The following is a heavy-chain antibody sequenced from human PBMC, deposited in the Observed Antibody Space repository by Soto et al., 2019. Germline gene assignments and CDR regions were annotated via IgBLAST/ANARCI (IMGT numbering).Heavy chain of an antibody. V-gene: IGHV1-24*01. Sequence: ASVKVSCKVSGYTLTELSMHWVRQAPGKGLEWMGGFDPEDGETIYAQKFQGRVTMTEDTSTDTAYMELSSLRSEDTAVYYCATGARRGFWSGYEYYYYYYMDVWGKGTTVTVSS. CDR1: GYTLTELS. D-gene: IGHD3-3*01. J-gene: IGHJ6*03. CDR2: FDPEDGET. CDR3: ATGARRGFWSGYEYYYYYYMDV.